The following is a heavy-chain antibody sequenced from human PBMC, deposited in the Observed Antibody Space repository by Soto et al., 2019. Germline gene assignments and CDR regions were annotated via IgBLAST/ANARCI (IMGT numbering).Heavy chain of an antibody. CDR3: ARDPGYCTNGVCYPANWFDP. V-gene: IGHV3-66*01. D-gene: IGHD2-8*01. Sequence: PGGSLRLSCAASGFTVSANYMSWVRQTPGKGLEWVSIIYSDGTTHYADSMKGRFTISRDNAKNSLYLQMNSLRAEDTAVYYCARDPGYCTNGVCYPANWFDPWGQGTLVTVSS. CDR2: IYSDGTT. J-gene: IGHJ5*02. CDR1: GFTVSANY.